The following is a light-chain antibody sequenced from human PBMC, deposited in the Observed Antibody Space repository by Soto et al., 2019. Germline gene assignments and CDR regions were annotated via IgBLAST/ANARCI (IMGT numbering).Light chain of an antibody. CDR2: YVS. J-gene: IGLJ1*01. CDR3: SSYRSSSTLDV. V-gene: IGLV2-14*01. Sequence: QSALTQPASVSGSPGQSITISCTGTSSDVGGYKYVSWYQQHPGKAPKLMIYYVSNRPSGVSNRFSGSKSGNTASLNISGLQAEDEADYYCSSYRSSSTLDVFGTGTKVTVL. CDR1: SSDVGGYKY.